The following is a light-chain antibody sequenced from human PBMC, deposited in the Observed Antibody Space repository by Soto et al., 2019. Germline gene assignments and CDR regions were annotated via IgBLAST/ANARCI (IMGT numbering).Light chain of an antibody. Sequence: ALTHPASVSGSPGQSITISCTGTTSDVGGYNYVSWYQHHPDKAPKLMIYEVSNRPSGVSNRFSGSKSGNTASLTISGLQTADEADYYCSSYTSGSTLGFGTGTKVTVL. J-gene: IGLJ1*01. CDR2: EVS. V-gene: IGLV2-14*01. CDR3: SSYTSGSTLG. CDR1: TSDVGGYNY.